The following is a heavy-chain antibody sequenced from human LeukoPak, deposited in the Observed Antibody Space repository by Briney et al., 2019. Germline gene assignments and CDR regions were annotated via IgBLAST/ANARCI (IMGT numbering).Heavy chain of an antibody. CDR2: IVVGSGNT. CDR1: GFTFTSSA. V-gene: IGHV1-58*01. J-gene: IGHJ6*03. CDR3: ARGGGFWSGWNYMDV. D-gene: IGHD3-3*01. Sequence: GASVKVSCKASGFTFTSSAVQWVRQARGQRLEWIGWIVVGSGNTNYAQKFQERVTITRDMSTSTAYMELSSLRSEDTAVYYCARGGGFWSGWNYMDVWGKGTTVTVSS.